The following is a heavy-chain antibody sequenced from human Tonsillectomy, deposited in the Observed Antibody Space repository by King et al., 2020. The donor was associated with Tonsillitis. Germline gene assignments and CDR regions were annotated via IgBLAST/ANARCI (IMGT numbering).Heavy chain of an antibody. CDR1: GGSFSGYY. CDR3: SRGTYYYDSSGYYPGYYYMDV. Sequence: VQLQQWGAGLLKPSETLSLTCAVYGGSFSGYYWSWIRQPPGKGLEWIGEINHSGSTNYNPSLKSRVTISVDTSKNQFSLKLSSVTAADTAVYYCSRGTYYYDSSGYYPGYYYMDVWGKGTTVTVSS. CDR2: INHSGST. J-gene: IGHJ6*03. D-gene: IGHD3-22*01. V-gene: IGHV4-34*01.